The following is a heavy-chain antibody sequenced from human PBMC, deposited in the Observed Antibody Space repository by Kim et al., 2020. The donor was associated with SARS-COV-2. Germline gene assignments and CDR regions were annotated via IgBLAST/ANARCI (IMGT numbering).Heavy chain of an antibody. Sequence: YYNPSLKSRVTISVDTSKNQFSLKLSSVTAADTAVYYCARGPDSSSLIDWGQGTLVTVSS. CDR3: ARGPDSSSLID. D-gene: IGHD6-13*01. V-gene: IGHV4-31*02. J-gene: IGHJ4*02.